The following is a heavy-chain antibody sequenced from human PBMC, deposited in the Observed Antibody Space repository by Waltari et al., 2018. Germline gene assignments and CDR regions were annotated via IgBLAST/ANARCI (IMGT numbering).Heavy chain of an antibody. Sequence: QVQLQELGPGLVKPSETLSLTCAVSGYSISSGYYWGWIRQPPGKGLEWIGSIYHSGSTYYNPSLKSRVTISVDTSKNQFSLKLSSVTATDTAVYYCASTQDIVVVVAAPLFDYWGQGTLVTVSS. CDR1: GYSISSGYY. D-gene: IGHD2-15*01. CDR3: ASTQDIVVVVAAPLFDY. J-gene: IGHJ4*02. CDR2: IYHSGST. V-gene: IGHV4-38-2*01.